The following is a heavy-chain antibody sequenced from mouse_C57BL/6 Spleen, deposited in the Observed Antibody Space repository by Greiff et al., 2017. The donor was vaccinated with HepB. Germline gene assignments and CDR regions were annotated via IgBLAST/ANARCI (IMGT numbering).Heavy chain of an antibody. CDR3: TRGIYDYDGSNWDSAWFAY. Sequence: EVKLVESGTVLARPGASVKMSCKTSGYTFTSYWMHWVKQRPGQGLEWIGAIYPGNSDTSYNQKFKGKAKLTAVTSASTAYMELSSLTNEDSAVYYGTRGIYDYDGSNWDSAWFAYWGQGTLVTVSA. V-gene: IGHV1-5*01. J-gene: IGHJ3*01. CDR2: IYPGNSDT. D-gene: IGHD2-4*01. CDR1: GYTFTSYW.